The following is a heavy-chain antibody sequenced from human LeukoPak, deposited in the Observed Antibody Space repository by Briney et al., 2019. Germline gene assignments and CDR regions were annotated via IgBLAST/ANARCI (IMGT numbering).Heavy chain of an antibody. V-gene: IGHV4-30-4*01. Sequence: SETLSLTCTVSGGSISSGDYYWSWIRQPPGKGLEWIGYIYYSGSTYYNPSLKSRVTISVDTSKNQFSLKLSSVTAADTAVYYCARHSGLGYRWWFDPWGQGTLVTVSS. D-gene: IGHD6-13*01. J-gene: IGHJ5*02. CDR1: GGSISSGDYY. CDR3: ARHSGLGYRWWFDP. CDR2: IYYSGST.